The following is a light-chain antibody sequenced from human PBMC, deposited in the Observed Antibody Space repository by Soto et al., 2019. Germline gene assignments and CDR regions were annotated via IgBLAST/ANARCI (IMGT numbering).Light chain of an antibody. V-gene: IGKV4-1*01. CDR2: WAS. Sequence: DIVMTQSPDSLAVSLGERATLNCKSSQSVLYSSNSKSHLAWYQQKAGQPPKLLIYWASTRESGVPDRFSGGGSGTEFTLTISSLQAEDVAVYYCQQYYSTPFTFGGGTQVEI. CDR1: QSVLYSSNSKSH. CDR3: QQYYSTPFT. J-gene: IGKJ4*01.